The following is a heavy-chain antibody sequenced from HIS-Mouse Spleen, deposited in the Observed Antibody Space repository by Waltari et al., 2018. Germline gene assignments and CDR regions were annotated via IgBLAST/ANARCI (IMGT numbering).Heavy chain of an antibody. CDR3: VRQNPHFDY. CDR2: IYYSGGT. J-gene: IGHJ4*02. CDR1: GGSISSSSYY. Sequence: QLQLQESGPGLVKPSETLSLTCTVSGGSISSSSYYWGWIRQPPGKGLEWIGGIYYSGGTYYNPFLKSRVTISVETSKNQFSLKLSSVTAADTAVYYCVRQNPHFDYWGQGTLVTVSS. V-gene: IGHV4-39*01.